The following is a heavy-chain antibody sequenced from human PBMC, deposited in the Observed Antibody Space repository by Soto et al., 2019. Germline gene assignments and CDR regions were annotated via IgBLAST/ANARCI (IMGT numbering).Heavy chain of an antibody. CDR3: TSDTPSARWYFDC. D-gene: IGHD6-13*01. J-gene: IGHJ4*02. Sequence: ASVKVSCKASGYTFTNYYTHWVRQAPGQGLEWMGIIDPSGGSPTNAQKFQGRVSMTRDTSASTVYMQLSSLRSDDTAVYFCTSDTPSARWYFDCWAQGTQVTVSS. V-gene: IGHV1-46*03. CDR1: GYTFTNYY. CDR2: IDPSGGSP.